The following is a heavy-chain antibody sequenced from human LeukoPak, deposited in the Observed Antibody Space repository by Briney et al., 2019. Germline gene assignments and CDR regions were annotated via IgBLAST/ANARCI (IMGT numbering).Heavy chain of an antibody. CDR2: IYYSGST. J-gene: IGHJ2*01. V-gene: IGHV4-59*01. CDR3: ARCGGSYDFWSGFPWYFDL. CDR1: GGSISSYY. D-gene: IGHD3-3*01. Sequence: PSETLSLTCTVSGGSISSYYWSWIRQPPGKGLEWIGYIYYSGSTNYNPSLKSRVTISVDTSKNQFSLKLSSVTAAGTAVYYCARCGGSYDFWSGFPWYFDLWGRGTLVTVSS.